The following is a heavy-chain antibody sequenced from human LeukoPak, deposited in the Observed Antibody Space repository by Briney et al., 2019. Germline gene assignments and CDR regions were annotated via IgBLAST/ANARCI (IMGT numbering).Heavy chain of an antibody. Sequence: SETLSLTCAVYGGSFSGYYWSWIRQPPGKGLEWIGEINHSGSTNYNPSLMSRVTISVDTSKNQFSLKLSSVTAADTAVYYCASGEYQLLNYFDYWGQGTLVTVSS. CDR1: GGSFSGYY. V-gene: IGHV4-34*01. J-gene: IGHJ4*02. CDR2: INHSGST. CDR3: ASGEYQLLNYFDY. D-gene: IGHD2-2*01.